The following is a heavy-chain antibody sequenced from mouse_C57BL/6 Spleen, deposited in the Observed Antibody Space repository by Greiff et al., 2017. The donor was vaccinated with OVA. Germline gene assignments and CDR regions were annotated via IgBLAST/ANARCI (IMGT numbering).Heavy chain of an antibody. CDR2: ISNGGGST. V-gene: IGHV5-12*01. J-gene: IGHJ2*01. CDR1: GFTFSDYY. CDR3: ARQDGY. Sequence: EVKVEESGGGLVQPGGSLKLSCAASGFTFSDYYMYWVRQTPEKRLEWVAYISNGGGSTYYPDTVKGRFTISRDKAKNTLYLQMSRLKSEDTAMYYCARQDGYWGQGTTLTVSS.